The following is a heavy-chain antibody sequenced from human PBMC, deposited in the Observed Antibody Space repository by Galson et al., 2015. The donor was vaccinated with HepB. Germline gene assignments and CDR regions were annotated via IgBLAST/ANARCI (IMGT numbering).Heavy chain of an antibody. CDR2: ISGSAIST. D-gene: IGHD3-22*01. J-gene: IGHJ4*02. CDR1: GFTFRNYA. V-gene: IGHV3-23*01. Sequence: SLRLSCAASGFTFRNYAMSWVRQAPRKGLEWVSAISGSAISTYYADSVKGRFTISRDNSKNTLYLQMNSLRAEDTAVYYCAKPMIVDDWGQGTLVTVSS. CDR3: AKPMIVDD.